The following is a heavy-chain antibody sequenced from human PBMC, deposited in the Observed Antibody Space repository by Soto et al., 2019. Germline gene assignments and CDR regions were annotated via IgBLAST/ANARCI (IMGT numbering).Heavy chain of an antibody. Sequence: QVQLVESGGGVVQPGGPLSPSVPASGLPLRTLLMPWVPRPPGKGRGGRAVIAHDGSNAFYRDSVKGRFTVSRDNSKNTLYLYMNSLRSEDTGVYYCARGDREDILVVVGARPGEYGTDIWGQGTTVIVSS. V-gene: IGHV3-30-3*01. CDR1: GLPLRTLL. CDR3: ARGDREDILVVVGARPGEYGTDI. CDR2: IAHDGSNA. J-gene: IGHJ6*02. D-gene: IGHD2-15*01.